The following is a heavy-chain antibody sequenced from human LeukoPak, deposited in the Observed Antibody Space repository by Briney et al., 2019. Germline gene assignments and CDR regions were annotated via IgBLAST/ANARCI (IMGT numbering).Heavy chain of an antibody. CDR1: GFTFSGSA. CDR2: IRSKANSYAT. CDR3: TRRSSTSGSDL. Sequence: GGSLRLSCAASGFTFSGSAMHWVRQVSGKGLEWVGRIRSKANSYATAYAASVKGRFTISRDDSKNTAYLQMNSLKTEDTAVYYCTRRSSTSGSDLWGRGTLVTVSS. V-gene: IGHV3-73*01. J-gene: IGHJ2*01. D-gene: IGHD6-19*01.